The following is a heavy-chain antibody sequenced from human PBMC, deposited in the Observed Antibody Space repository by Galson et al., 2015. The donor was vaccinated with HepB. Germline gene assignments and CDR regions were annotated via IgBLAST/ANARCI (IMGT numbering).Heavy chain of an antibody. D-gene: IGHD1-26*01. V-gene: IGHV3-23*01. CDR1: GFTFSSYA. J-gene: IGHJ3*02. CDR3: AKDRWELPDAFDI. CDR2: ISGSGGST. Sequence: SLRLSCAASGFTFSSYAMSWVRQAPGKGLEWVSVISGSGGSTYYADSVKGRFTISRDNSKNTLYLQMNSLRAEDTAVYYCAKDRWELPDAFDIWGQGTMVTVSS.